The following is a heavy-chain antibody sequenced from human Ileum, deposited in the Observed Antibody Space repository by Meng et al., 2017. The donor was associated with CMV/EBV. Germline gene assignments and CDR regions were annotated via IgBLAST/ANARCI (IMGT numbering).Heavy chain of an antibody. J-gene: IGHJ4*02. CDR3: ARAPYPAPQDY. Sequence: GESLKISCAASGFTFTTYWMTWVRQAPEKGLEWVASIKQDGSEKYYVDSVKGRFTISRDNAKNSLYLQMNSLRAEDTAVYFCARAPYPAPQDYWGQGTLVTGSS. V-gene: IGHV3-7*01. CDR2: IKQDGSEK. CDR1: GFTFTTYW.